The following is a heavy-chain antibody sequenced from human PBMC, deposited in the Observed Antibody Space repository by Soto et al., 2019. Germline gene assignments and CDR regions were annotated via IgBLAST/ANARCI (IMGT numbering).Heavy chain of an antibody. CDR1: GFTFSYFY. Sequence: GGSLRRACGASGFTFSYFYMTWIRQAPGKGLEWISYISSSGTTIYYADSVRGRFTISRDNAKNSLYLQMNSLRAEDTAVYYCARANYDILTGYSDYWGQGTLVTVSS. J-gene: IGHJ4*02. D-gene: IGHD3-9*01. CDR2: ISSSGTTI. CDR3: ARANYDILTGYSDY. V-gene: IGHV3-11*01.